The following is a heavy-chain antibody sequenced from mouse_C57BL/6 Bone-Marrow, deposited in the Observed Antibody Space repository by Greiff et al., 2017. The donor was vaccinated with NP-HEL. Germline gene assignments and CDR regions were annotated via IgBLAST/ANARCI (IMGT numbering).Heavy chain of an antibody. V-gene: IGHV14-4*01. CDR3: TTPSYYGSSFYAMDY. D-gene: IGHD1-1*01. CDR1: GFNIKDDY. Sequence: EVQLHQSGAELVRPGASVKLSCTASGFNIKDDYMHWVKQRPEQGLEWIGWIDPENGDTEYASKFPGKATITADTSSNTAYLQLSSLTSEDTAVYYCTTPSYYGSSFYAMDYWGQGTSVTVSS. CDR2: IDPENGDT. J-gene: IGHJ4*01.